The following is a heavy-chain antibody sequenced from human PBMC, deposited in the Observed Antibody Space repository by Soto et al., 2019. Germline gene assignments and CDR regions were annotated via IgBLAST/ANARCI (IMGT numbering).Heavy chain of an antibody. Sequence: QVPLVQSGAEVKKPGSSVTVSCNASGGTFSSYAIHWVRQAPGQGLEWMGGIIPMYGPAKYAQRFQGRVTITAAESTTTVYMELTSLTSQDTAVYYCARVTSMVRGVIDNWFDPWGHGTLVTVSS. CDR2: IIPMYGPA. CDR1: GGTFSSYA. V-gene: IGHV1-69*01. CDR3: ARVTSMVRGVIDNWFDP. D-gene: IGHD3-10*01. J-gene: IGHJ5*02.